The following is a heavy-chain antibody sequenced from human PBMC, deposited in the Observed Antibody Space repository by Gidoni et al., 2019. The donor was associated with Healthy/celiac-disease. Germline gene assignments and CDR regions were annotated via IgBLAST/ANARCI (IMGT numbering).Heavy chain of an antibody. J-gene: IGHJ4*02. D-gene: IGHD1-1*01. CDR3: ARVGTHPDY. Sequence: QVQLVVSGGGLVIHGGSLRLSCAAFGFTFSDYYMSWIRQAPGKGLDWVSYMRSSGSTIYNADSVKGRFTISRYNAKNSLYLQMSSLRAEDTAVYYCARVGTHPDYWGQGTLVTVSS. CDR2: MRSSGSTI. CDR1: GFTFSDYY. V-gene: IGHV3-11*01.